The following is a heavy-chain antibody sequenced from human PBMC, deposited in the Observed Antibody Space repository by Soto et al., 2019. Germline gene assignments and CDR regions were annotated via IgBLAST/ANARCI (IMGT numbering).Heavy chain of an antibody. CDR3: ARETAFPCGGDCYSELNYYGMDV. D-gene: IGHD2-21*02. CDR2: IYYSGST. V-gene: IGHV4-59*01. J-gene: IGHJ6*02. CDR1: GGSISSYY. Sequence: SETLSLTCTVSGGSISSYYWSWIRQPPGKGLEWIGYIYYSGSTNYNPSLKSRVTISVDTSKNQFSLKLSSVTAADTAVYYCARETAFPCGGDCYSELNYYGMDVWGQGTTVTVSS.